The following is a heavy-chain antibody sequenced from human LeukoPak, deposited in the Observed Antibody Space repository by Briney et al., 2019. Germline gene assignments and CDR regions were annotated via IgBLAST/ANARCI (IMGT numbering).Heavy chain of an antibody. J-gene: IGHJ5*02. D-gene: IGHD6-13*01. V-gene: IGHV1-2*02. CDR3: AREGKHIAAAGKTYNWFDP. CDR2: INPNSGGT. Sequence: ASVKVSCKASGYTFTAYYMHWVRQAPGQGLEWMGWINPNSGGTNYAQKFQGRVTMTRDTSISTAYMELSRLRSDDTAVYYCAREGKHIAAAGKTYNWFDPWGQGTLVTVSS. CDR1: GYTFTAYY.